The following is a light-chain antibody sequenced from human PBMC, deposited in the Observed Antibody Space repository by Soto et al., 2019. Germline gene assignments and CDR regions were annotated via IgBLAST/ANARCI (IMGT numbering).Light chain of an antibody. Sequence: KMTKSPAALSASVGDRVTITCRASQSISSWLAWYQQKPGTAPKLLIYHASTLESGVPSRFSGSGSGTEFSLTISSLQPDDFATYYCQQYNTYSFGQGTKVDIK. CDR2: HAS. J-gene: IGKJ1*01. V-gene: IGKV1-5*01. CDR3: QQYNTYS. CDR1: QSISSW.